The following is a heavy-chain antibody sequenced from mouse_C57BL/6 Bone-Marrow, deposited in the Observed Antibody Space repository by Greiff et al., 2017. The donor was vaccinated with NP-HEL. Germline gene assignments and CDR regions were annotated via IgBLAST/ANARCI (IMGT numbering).Heavy chain of an antibody. J-gene: IGHJ4*01. CDR3: ARGGAMDY. CDR2: IDPSDSYT. Sequence: QVQLQQPGAELVMPGASVKLSCKASGYTFPSYWRHWVKQRPGQGLEWIGEIDPSDSYTNYNQKFKGKSTLTVDKSTSTAYMQLSSLTSEDSAVYYCARGGAMDYWGQGTSVTVSS. CDR1: GYTFPSYW. V-gene: IGHV1-69*01.